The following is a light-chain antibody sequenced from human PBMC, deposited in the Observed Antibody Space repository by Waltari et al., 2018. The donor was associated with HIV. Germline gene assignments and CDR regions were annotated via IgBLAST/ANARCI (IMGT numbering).Light chain of an antibody. CDR3: QSADSSGTYVV. CDR1: ALPKQY. Sequence: SYELTQPPSVSVSPGQTARITCSGDALPKQYASWYQQKPGQAPVLVIYIDSERPSGIPERFSGSSSGTTVTLTISGVQAEDEADYYCQSADSSGTYVVFGGGTKLTVL. V-gene: IGLV3-25*03. CDR2: IDS. J-gene: IGLJ2*01.